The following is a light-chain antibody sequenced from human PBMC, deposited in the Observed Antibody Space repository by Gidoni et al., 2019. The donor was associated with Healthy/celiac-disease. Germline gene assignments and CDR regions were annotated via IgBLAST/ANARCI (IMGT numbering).Light chain of an antibody. CDR1: QGISSL. J-gene: IGKJ2*01. Sequence: LPITQFPSSLSASVGDRVTIPCRASQGISSLLAWYQQKPGKAPKLLTYAASSLQSGVPSRFSGSGSGTDFTLTISSLQPEDFATYYCQQANSIPYTFGQGTKLEIK. CDR2: AAS. V-gene: IGKV1-12*01. CDR3: QQANSIPYT.